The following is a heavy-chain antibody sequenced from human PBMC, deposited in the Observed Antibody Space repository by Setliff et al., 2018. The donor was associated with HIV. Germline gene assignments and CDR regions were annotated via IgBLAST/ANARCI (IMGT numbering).Heavy chain of an antibody. CDR1: GGSISSNNW. V-gene: IGHV4-4*02. D-gene: IGHD3-10*01. J-gene: IGHJ5*02. CDR3: ARVKSIKTTLVRLWPRFDL. CDR2: IYHSGST. Sequence: PSETLSLTSAVSGGSISSNNWWSWVRQPPGKGLEWIGEIYHSGSTNYNPSLKSRVSISVDKSKNQFSLKLSSVTAADTAVYYCARVKSIKTTLVRLWPRFDLWGQGTQVTVSS.